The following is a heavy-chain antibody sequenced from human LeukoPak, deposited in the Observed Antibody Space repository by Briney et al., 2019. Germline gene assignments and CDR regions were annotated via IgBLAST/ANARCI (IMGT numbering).Heavy chain of an antibody. Sequence: SGGSLRLSCAASGFTFSDYYMSWIRQAPGKGLEWVSYISSSGSTIYYADSVKGRFTISRDNAKNSLYLQMNSLRAEDTAVYYCARDFYYDSSGSHYWGQGTLVTVSS. V-gene: IGHV3-11*01. CDR2: ISSSGSTI. CDR3: ARDFYYDSSGSHY. CDR1: GFTFSDYY. J-gene: IGHJ4*02. D-gene: IGHD3-22*01.